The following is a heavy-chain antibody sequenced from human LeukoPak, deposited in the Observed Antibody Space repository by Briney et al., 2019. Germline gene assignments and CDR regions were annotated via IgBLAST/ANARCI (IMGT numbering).Heavy chain of an antibody. V-gene: IGHV4-59*01. CDR1: GGSISSYY. J-gene: IGHJ4*02. D-gene: IGHD4/OR15-4a*01. Sequence: SETLSLTCTASGGSISSYYWSWIRQPPGKGLEWIGYIYYSGSTNYNPSLKSRVTISVDTSKNQFSLKLSSVTAADTAVYYCARGDYGDRFDYWGQGTLVTVSS. CDR2: IYYSGST. CDR3: ARGDYGDRFDY.